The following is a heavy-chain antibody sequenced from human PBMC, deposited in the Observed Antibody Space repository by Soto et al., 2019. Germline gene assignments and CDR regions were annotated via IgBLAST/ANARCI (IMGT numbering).Heavy chain of an antibody. J-gene: IGHJ1*01. D-gene: IGHD1-20*01. CDR2: IRPDNGNR. CDR3: ARDTESNRYND. Sequence: VASVKVSCKTSGYTFSTSCISWVLQAPGQGLEWVGWIRPDNGNRKSAQRLQGRVTLTTDTSASTAYMELRSLTSDDTAMYYCARDTESNRYNDWGQGTLVTVSS. V-gene: IGHV1-18*01. CDR1: GYTFSTSC.